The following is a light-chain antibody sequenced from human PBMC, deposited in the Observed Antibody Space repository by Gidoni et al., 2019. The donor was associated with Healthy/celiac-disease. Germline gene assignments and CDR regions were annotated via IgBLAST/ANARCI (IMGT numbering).Light chain of an antibody. CDR1: QGISSY. V-gene: IGKV1-9*01. CDR3: QQLNSYGIT. CDR2: AAS. Sequence: DIQLTQSPSFLSASVGDRVTITCRASQGISSYLAWYQQKPGKAPKLLIYAASTLQSGVPSRFSGSGSGTEFTLTISSLQPEDFATYYCQQLNSYGITFGQXTRLEIK. J-gene: IGKJ5*01.